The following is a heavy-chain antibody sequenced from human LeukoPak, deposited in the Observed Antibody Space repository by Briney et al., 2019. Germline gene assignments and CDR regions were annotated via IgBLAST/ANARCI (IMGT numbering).Heavy chain of an antibody. J-gene: IGHJ3*02. CDR3: ARVGYDFWSGSREAFDI. D-gene: IGHD3-3*01. CDR2: IYYSGST. V-gene: IGHV4-30-4*08. CDR1: GGSISSGDYY. Sequence: SQTLSLTCTVSGGSISSGDYYWSWIRQPPGKGLGWIGYIYYSGSTYYNPSLKSRVTISVDTSKNQFSLKLSSVTAADTAVYYCARVGYDFWSGSREAFDIWGQGTMVTVSS.